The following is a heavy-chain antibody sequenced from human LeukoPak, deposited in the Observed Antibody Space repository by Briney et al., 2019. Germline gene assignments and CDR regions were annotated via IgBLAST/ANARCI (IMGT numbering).Heavy chain of an antibody. D-gene: IGHD6-13*01. Sequence: GGSLRLSCAASGFTFSSYDMHWVRQATGKGLEWVSAIGTAGDTYYPGSVKGRFTISRENAKNSLYLQMNSLRAGDTAVYYCARYSSSSLNLDYWGQGTPVTVSS. J-gene: IGHJ4*02. CDR1: GFTFSSYD. V-gene: IGHV3-13*01. CDR2: IGTAGDT. CDR3: ARYSSSSLNLDY.